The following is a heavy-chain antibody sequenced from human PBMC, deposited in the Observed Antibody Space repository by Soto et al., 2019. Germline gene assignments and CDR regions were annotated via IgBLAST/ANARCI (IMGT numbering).Heavy chain of an antibody. V-gene: IGHV3-7*01. Sequence: EVQLVESGGGLVQPGGSLRLSCAASGFTFSSYWMSWVRQAPGKGLEWVANIKQDGSEKCYVDSVKGRFTISRDNAKNSLYLQMNSLRAEDTAVYYCARARNGDYVDWFDTCGQGTMVTVSS. CDR1: GFTFSSYW. CDR2: IKQDGSEK. D-gene: IGHD4-17*01. J-gene: IGHJ5*02. CDR3: ARARNGDYVDWFDT.